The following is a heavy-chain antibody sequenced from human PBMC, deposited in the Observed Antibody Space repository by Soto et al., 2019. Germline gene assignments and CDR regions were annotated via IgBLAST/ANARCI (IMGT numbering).Heavy chain of an antibody. V-gene: IGHV4-30-4*01. CDR3: AAYFSGSSSWYPSSEY. CDR2: IYYSGST. D-gene: IGHD6-13*01. CDR1: GGSISSGDYY. J-gene: IGHJ4*02. Sequence: QVQLQESGPGLVKPSQTLSLTYTVSGGSISSGDYYWSWIRQPPGKGLEWIGYIYYSGSTYYNPSLKSRVTISVDTSKNQFSLKLSSVTAADTAVYYCAAYFSGSSSWYPSSEYWGQGTLVTVSS.